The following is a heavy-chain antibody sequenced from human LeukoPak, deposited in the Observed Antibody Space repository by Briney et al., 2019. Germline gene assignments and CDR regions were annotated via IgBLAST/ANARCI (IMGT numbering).Heavy chain of an antibody. CDR3: AKDIGKYYDSSGYWEFDY. CDR1: GFTFDDYA. Sequence: GGSLRLSCAASGFTFDDYAMHWVRQAPGKGLEWVSGISWNSGSIGYADSVKGRFTISRDNAKNSLYLQINSLRAEDTALYYCAKDIGKYYDSSGYWEFDYWGQGTLVTVSS. D-gene: IGHD3-22*01. CDR2: ISWNSGSI. J-gene: IGHJ4*02. V-gene: IGHV3-9*01.